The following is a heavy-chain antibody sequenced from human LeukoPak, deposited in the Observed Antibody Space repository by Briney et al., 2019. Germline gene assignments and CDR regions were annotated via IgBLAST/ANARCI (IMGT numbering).Heavy chain of an antibody. V-gene: IGHV4-31*03. CDR3: ARAPCGGDCFYYYYYGMDV. CDR1: GGSVSSGSYY. J-gene: IGHJ6*02. CDR2: IYYSGST. Sequence: SETLSLTCTVSGGSVSSGSYYWSWIRQPPGKGLEWIGYIYYSGSTYYNPSLKSRVSISVDTSKHHFSLRLSSVTAADTAVYYCARAPCGGDCFYYYYYGMDVWGQGTTVTVSS. D-gene: IGHD2-21*02.